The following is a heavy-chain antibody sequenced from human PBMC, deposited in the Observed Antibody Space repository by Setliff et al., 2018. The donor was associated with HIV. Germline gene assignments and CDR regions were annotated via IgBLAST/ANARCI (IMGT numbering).Heavy chain of an antibody. CDR3: ARDLAY. J-gene: IGHJ4*02. Sequence: ASVKVSCKASGGTFSSFGINWIRQAPGQGLEWMGWINPNSGGTTYAQKFQGRVTMTRDTSITTAYMELSSLRSDDTAVYYCARDLAYWGQGTLVTVSS. V-gene: IGHV1-2*02. CDR1: GGTFSSFG. CDR2: INPNSGGT.